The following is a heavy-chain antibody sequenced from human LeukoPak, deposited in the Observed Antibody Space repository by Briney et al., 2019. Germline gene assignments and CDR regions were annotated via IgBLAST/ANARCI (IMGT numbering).Heavy chain of an antibody. D-gene: IGHD3-10*01. CDR2: IFYSGT. CDR1: GGSVSSTIYY. CDR3: ARHCRFGELSLYYMDV. J-gene: IGHJ6*03. Sequence: SETLSLTCTVSGGSVSSTIYYWGWFRQPPGKGLEWIGSIFYSGTYYNPSLKSRVTISVDTSKNQFSLKLSSVTAADTAVYYCARHCRFGELSLYYMDVWGKGTTVTISS. V-gene: IGHV4-39*01.